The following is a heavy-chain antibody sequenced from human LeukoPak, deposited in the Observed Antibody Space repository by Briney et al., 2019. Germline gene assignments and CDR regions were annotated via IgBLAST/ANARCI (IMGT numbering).Heavy chain of an antibody. CDR2: ISAHSGNT. Sequence: ASVKVSCKTSGYTFSTYGITWVRQAPGQGFQWMGWISAHSGNTNYAENFQGRISLTTDTSATTAYMDLRSLTSDDTAVYYCASDLSSGGWTLEFDYWGQGSLVTVAS. V-gene: IGHV1-18*01. CDR3: ASDLSSGGWTLEFDY. D-gene: IGHD1-1*01. J-gene: IGHJ4*02. CDR1: GYTFSTYG.